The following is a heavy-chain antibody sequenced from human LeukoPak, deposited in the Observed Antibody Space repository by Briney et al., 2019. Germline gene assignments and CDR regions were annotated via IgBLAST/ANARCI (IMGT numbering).Heavy chain of an antibody. CDR2: IYYSGIT. CDR1: GGSISSSNYY. V-gene: IGHV4-39*02. J-gene: IGHJ4*02. Sequence: PSETLSLTCTVSGGSISSSNYYWGWIRQPPGTGLEWIGYIYYSGITYYNPSLKSRVTISLDTSKNHFSLKLNSVTAADTAVYYCARGPDLLMEFDHWGQGTLVPVSS. CDR3: ARGPDLLMEFDH. D-gene: IGHD3-9*01.